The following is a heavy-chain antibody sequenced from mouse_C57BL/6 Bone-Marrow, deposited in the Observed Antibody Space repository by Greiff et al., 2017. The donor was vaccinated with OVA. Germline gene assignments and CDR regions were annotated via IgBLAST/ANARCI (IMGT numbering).Heavy chain of an antibody. CDR2: IHPSDSDT. CDR1: GYTFTSYW. D-gene: IGHD2-1*01. CDR3: AMEILYYGNLLAMDY. Sequence: QVQLQQPGAELVKPGASVKVSCKASGYTFTSYWMHWVKQRPGQGLEWIGRIHPSDSDTNYNQKFKGKATLTVDKSSSTAYMQLSSLTSEDSAVYYCAMEILYYGNLLAMDYWGQGTSVTVSS. V-gene: IGHV1-74*01. J-gene: IGHJ4*01.